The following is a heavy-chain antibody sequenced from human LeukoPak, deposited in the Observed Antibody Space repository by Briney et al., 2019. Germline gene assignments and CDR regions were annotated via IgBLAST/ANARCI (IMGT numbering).Heavy chain of an antibody. CDR1: GFTFSSYW. Sequence: GGSLRLSCAASGFTFSSYWMSWVRQAPGKGLEWVANIKQDGSEKYYVDSVKGRFTISRDNAKNSLYLQMNSLRAEDTAVYYCARVGYSYGLYYYYYMDVWGKGTTVTVSS. V-gene: IGHV3-7*01. CDR3: ARVGYSYGLYYYYYMDV. J-gene: IGHJ6*03. D-gene: IGHD5-18*01. CDR2: IKQDGSEK.